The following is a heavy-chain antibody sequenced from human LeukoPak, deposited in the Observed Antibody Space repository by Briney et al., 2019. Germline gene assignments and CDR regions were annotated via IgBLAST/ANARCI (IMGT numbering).Heavy chain of an antibody. CDR2: ISYDGSNK. J-gene: IGHJ4*02. D-gene: IGHD4-23*01. V-gene: IGHV3-30*04. Sequence: GGSLRLSCAASGFTFNNYAMHWVRQAPGKGVEWVAVISYDGSNKYYADSVKGRFTISRNNSKNTLYLQMNSLRAEDTAVYYCARGAHKRDDYGGFFDYWGQKTLVTVSS. CDR3: ARGAHKRDDYGGFFDY. CDR1: GFTFNNYA.